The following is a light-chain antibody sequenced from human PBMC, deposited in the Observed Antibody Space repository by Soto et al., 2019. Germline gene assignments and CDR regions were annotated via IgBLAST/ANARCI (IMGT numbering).Light chain of an antibody. CDR2: KAS. Sequence: DIQMAQSPSTLSASVGDRVTITCRASQTINRWLAWYQQRPGKAPNLLIYKASSLESGVPSRFSGSGSGTEFTLTINSLQPDDLATYHCQQYENYSWTFGQGTKVEIK. V-gene: IGKV1-5*03. CDR1: QTINRW. CDR3: QQYENYSWT. J-gene: IGKJ1*01.